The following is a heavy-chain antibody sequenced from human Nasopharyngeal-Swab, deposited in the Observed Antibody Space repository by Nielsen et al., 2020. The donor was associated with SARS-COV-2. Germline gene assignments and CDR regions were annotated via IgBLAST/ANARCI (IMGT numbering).Heavy chain of an antibody. Sequence: GESLKISCAASGFTFSDYHMTWIRQASGKGLEWVSYISSSGTIYYADSVKGRFTISRDNAKNSLYLQMNSLRAEDTAVYYCARDGLDYDFWSAYFMDVWGQGTTVTVSS. V-gene: IGHV3-69-1*01. CDR2: ISSSGTI. D-gene: IGHD3-3*01. CDR1: GFTFSDYH. J-gene: IGHJ6*02. CDR3: ARDGLDYDFWSAYFMDV.